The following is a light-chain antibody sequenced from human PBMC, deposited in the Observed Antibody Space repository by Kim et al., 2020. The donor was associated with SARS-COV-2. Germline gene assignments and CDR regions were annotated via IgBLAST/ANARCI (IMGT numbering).Light chain of an antibody. V-gene: IGKV3-11*01. J-gene: IGKJ5*01. Sequence: VSPGERATLSCRASQSVSSYLAWYQQKPGQAPRLRIYDASNRATGIPARFSGSGSGTDFTLTISSLEPEDFAVYYCQQRSNWPITFGQGTRLEIK. CDR2: DAS. CDR1: QSVSSY. CDR3: QQRSNWPIT.